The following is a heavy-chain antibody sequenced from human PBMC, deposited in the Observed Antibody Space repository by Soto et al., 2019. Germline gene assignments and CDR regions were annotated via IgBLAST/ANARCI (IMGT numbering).Heavy chain of an antibody. CDR3: ATLITIFGVVIPVDGMDV. D-gene: IGHD3-3*01. V-gene: IGHV1-69*01. Sequence: QVQLVQSGAEVKKPGSSVKVSCKASGGTFSSYAISWVRQAPGQGLEWMGGIIPIFGTANYAQKFQGRVTNTADESTSTAYMELSRLRSEDTAVYYCATLITIFGVVIPVDGMDVWGQGTTVTVSS. CDR2: IIPIFGTA. CDR1: GGTFSSYA. J-gene: IGHJ6*02.